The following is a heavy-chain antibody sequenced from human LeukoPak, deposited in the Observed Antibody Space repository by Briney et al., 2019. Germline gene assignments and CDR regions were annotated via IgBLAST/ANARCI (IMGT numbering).Heavy chain of an antibody. D-gene: IGHD3-10*01. CDR3: ARAAARITMVRGPPYYFDY. V-gene: IGHV4-31*03. J-gene: IGHJ4*02. CDR2: IYCSGST. CDR1: GGSISSGGYY. Sequence: PSETLSLTCTVSGGSISSGGYYWSWIRQHPGKGLVWVGYIYCSGSTYYNPSLKSRVTISVDTSKNQFSLKLSSVTAADTAVYYCARAAARITMVRGPPYYFDYWGQGTLVTVSS.